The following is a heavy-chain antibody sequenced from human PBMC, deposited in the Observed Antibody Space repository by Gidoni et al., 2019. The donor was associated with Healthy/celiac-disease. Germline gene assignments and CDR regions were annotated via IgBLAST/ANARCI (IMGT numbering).Heavy chain of an antibody. CDR3: ARIQFLEGPVFDY. J-gene: IGHJ4*02. D-gene: IGHD3-3*01. CDR2: INPNSGGT. Sequence: QVQLVQSGAEVKKPGASVKVSCKASGYTFTGYYMHWVRQAPGQGLEWTGWINPNSGGTNNAQKFQGRVTMTRDTSISTAYMELSRLRSDDTAVYYCARIQFLEGPVFDYWGQGTLVTVSS. CDR1: GYTFTGYY. V-gene: IGHV1-2*02.